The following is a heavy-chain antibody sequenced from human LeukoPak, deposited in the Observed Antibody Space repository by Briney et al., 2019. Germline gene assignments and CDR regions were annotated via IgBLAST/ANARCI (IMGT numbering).Heavy chain of an antibody. D-gene: IGHD6-13*01. J-gene: IGHJ6*02. CDR3: ARGYSSSWFSPYYYYGMDV. CDR2: INHSGST. V-gene: IGHV4-34*01. CDR1: GGSFSGYY. Sequence: SETLSLTCAVYGGSFSGYYWSWIRQPPGKGLEWIGEINHSGSTNYNPSLKSRVTISVDTPKNQLTLKLSSVTAADTAVYYCARGYSSSWFSPYYYYGMDVWGQGATGT.